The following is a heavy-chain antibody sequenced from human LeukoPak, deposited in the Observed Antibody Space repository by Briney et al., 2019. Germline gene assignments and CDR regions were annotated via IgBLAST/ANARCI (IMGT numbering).Heavy chain of an antibody. CDR1: GGSFSGYY. Sequence: SETLSLTCAVYGGSFSGYYWSWIRQPPGKGLEWIGEINHSGSTNYNPSLRSRVTISVDTSKNQFSLKLSSVTAADTAVYYCARYMRDSGTYDFDYWGQGTLVTVSS. CDR3: ARYMRDSGTYDFDY. V-gene: IGHV4-34*01. CDR2: INHSGST. D-gene: IGHD3-3*01. J-gene: IGHJ4*02.